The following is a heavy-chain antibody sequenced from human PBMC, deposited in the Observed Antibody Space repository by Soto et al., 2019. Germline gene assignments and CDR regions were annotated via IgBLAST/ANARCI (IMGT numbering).Heavy chain of an antibody. D-gene: IGHD3-3*01. CDR3: ARAHPPYYDFWSGYPYYFDY. Sequence: SETLSLTCTVSGGSISSGGYYWSWIRQHPGKGLEWIGYIYYSGSTYYNPSLKSRVTISVDTSKNQFSLKLSSVTAADTAVYYCARAHPPYYDFWSGYPYYFDYWGQGTLVTVSS. CDR2: IYYSGST. J-gene: IGHJ4*02. V-gene: IGHV4-31*03. CDR1: GGSISSGGYY.